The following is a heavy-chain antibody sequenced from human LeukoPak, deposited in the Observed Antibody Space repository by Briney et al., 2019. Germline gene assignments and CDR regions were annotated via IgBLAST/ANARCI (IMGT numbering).Heavy chain of an antibody. Sequence: SRTLSLTCTVSGGSISSGVYFWNWIRQHPGKGLEWIGYISDSGSTYNNPSLKSRVSISVDTSKNQFSLKLSSVTAADTAVYYCARFQLLGYFDYWGQGTLVTVSS. CDR3: ARFQLLGYFDY. V-gene: IGHV4-31*03. CDR2: ISDSGST. CDR1: GGSISSGVYF. D-gene: IGHD1-26*01. J-gene: IGHJ4*02.